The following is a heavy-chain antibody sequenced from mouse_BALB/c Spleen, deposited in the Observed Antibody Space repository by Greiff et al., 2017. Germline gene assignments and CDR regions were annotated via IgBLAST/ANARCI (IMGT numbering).Heavy chain of an antibody. J-gene: IGHJ4*01. CDR3: ARGGDLGYYAMDY. CDR1: GFTFSDYY. V-gene: IGHV5-4*02. CDR2: ISDGGSYT. Sequence: EVKLVESGGGLVKPGGSLKLSCAASGFTFSDYYMYWVRQTPEKRLEWVATISDGGSYTYYPDSVKGRFTISRDNAKNNLYLQMSSLKSEDTAMYYCARGGDLGYYAMDYWGQGTSVTVSS.